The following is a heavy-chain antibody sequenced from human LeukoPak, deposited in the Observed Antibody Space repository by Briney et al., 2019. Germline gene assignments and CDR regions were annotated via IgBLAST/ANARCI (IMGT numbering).Heavy chain of an antibody. CDR2: ISSSGNYI. D-gene: IGHD6-13*01. Sequence: PGGSLRLSCAASRXTFSSYSMNWVRQAPGKGLEWVSSISSSGNYIYYADSVKGRFTISRDNAKNSLYLQMNSLRAEDTAVYYCARDSIQQQLVLEDRGYPYYFEHWGQGTLVTVSS. CDR1: RXTFSSYS. CDR3: ARDSIQQQLVLEDRGYPYYFEH. V-gene: IGHV3-21*01. J-gene: IGHJ4*02.